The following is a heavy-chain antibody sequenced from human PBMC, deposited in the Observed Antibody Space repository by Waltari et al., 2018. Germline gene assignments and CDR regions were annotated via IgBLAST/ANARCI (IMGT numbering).Heavy chain of an antibody. J-gene: IGHJ3*01. Sequence: GWIRHPPGQGLEWIGTMSYTGATYSSPSLESRVTVSRDTSKNQLSLKLVSVTAADTAVYYCATYIGASVGTAAFDVWGQGTMVAVSS. CDR2: MSYTGAT. CDR3: ATYIGASVGTAAFDV. D-gene: IGHD1-1*01. V-gene: IGHV4-39*01.